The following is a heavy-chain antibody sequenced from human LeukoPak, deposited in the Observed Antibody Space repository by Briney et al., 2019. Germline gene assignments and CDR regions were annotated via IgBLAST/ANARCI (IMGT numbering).Heavy chain of an antibody. V-gene: IGHV4-39*01. J-gene: IGHJ5*01. CDR3: ARQPKSCAPGIFITGKACWFDS. Sequence: SETLSLTCSVSDGSISSGYYYWAWIRQPPGKGPEWIGSIYYSGTTYPNSSLKSRVTISVDTSKNQFSLRLSSVTAADTAVYYCARQPKSCAPGIFITGKACWFDSWGQGTLVTVSP. D-gene: IGHD3-10*01. CDR1: DGSISSGYYY. CDR2: IYYSGTT.